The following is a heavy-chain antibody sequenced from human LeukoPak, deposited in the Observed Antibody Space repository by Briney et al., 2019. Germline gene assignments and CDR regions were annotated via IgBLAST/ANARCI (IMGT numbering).Heavy chain of an antibody. CDR3: VWYSSGWTVDY. Sequence: ASVKVSCKASGYTFTSYYMHWVRQAPGQGLEWMGIINPSGGSTSYAQKFQGRVTMTRDMSTSTDYMELSSLRSEDTAVYYCVWYSSGWTVDYWGQGTLVTVSS. J-gene: IGHJ4*02. V-gene: IGHV1-46*01. CDR1: GYTFTSYY. D-gene: IGHD6-25*01. CDR2: INPSGGST.